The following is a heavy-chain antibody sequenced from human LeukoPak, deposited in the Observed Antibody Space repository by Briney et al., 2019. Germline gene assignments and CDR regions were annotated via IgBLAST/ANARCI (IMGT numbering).Heavy chain of an antibody. Sequence: GSSVKVSCKASGYTFSTYGISWVRQAPGQGLEWMGWVSTYNSNTYSIQKLQGRVTMTTDTSTSTAYMELRSLTSDDTAVYYCARNDFGDYFGQGTLVTVSS. J-gene: IGHJ4*02. V-gene: IGHV1-18*01. CDR3: ARNDFGDY. CDR1: GYTFSTYG. CDR2: VSTYNSNT. D-gene: IGHD4-17*01.